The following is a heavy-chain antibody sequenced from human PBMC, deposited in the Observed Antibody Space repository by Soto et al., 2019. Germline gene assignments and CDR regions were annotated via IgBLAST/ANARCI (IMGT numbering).Heavy chain of an antibody. J-gene: IGHJ3*02. D-gene: IGHD6-19*01. Sequence: PSETLSLTCTVSGGSISSYYWSWIRQPPGKGLEWIGYIYYSGSTNYNPSLKSRVTISVDTSKNQFSLKLSSVTAADTAVYYCARGIAVAGRGDAFDIWGQGTMVTVSS. CDR1: GGSISSYY. CDR2: IYYSGST. V-gene: IGHV4-59*01. CDR3: ARGIAVAGRGDAFDI.